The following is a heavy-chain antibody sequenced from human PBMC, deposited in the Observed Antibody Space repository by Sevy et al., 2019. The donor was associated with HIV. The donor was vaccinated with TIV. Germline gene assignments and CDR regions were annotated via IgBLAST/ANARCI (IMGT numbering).Heavy chain of an antibody. CDR2: IWYDGSNK. V-gene: IGHV3-33*01. Sequence: GGSLRLSCAASGFTFSSYGMHWVRQAPGKGLEWVAVIWYDGSNKYYADSVKGRFTISRDNSKNTLYLQMNSLRAEDRAGDYGAREPGGTIYGVVIPNPLFYYGMDVWGQGTTVTVSS. CDR1: GFTFSSYG. D-gene: IGHD3-3*01. CDR3: AREPGGTIYGVVIPNPLFYYGMDV. J-gene: IGHJ6*02.